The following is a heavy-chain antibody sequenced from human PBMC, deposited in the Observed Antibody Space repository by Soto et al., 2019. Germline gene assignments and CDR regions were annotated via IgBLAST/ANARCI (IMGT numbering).Heavy chain of an antibody. V-gene: IGHV3-48*01. CDR1: GFTFSIYS. Sequence: PGGSLRLSCAASGFTFSIYSMNWVRQAPGKGLEWVSYISSSSSTIYYADSVKGRFTISRDNAKNSLYLQMNSLRAEDTAVYYCARDWAPRITIFGVVISPPYDYWGQGTLVTVSS. J-gene: IGHJ4*02. CDR3: ARDWAPRITIFGVVISPPYDY. CDR2: ISSSSSTI. D-gene: IGHD3-3*01.